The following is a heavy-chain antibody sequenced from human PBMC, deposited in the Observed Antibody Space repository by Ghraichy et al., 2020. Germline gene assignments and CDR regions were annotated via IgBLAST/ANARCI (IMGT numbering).Heavy chain of an antibody. CDR3: TRLPSGCPGDY. CDR2: IYYTGST. V-gene: IGHV4-39*01. D-gene: IGHD3-10*01. J-gene: IGHJ4*02. CDR1: SGSIRSSSYH. Sequence: SETLSLTCTVSSGSIRSSSYHWGWVRQPPGKGLEWIGSIYYTGSTYYNPSLKTRVTISVDTSESQFSLKLNSVTAADTAVYYCTRLPSGCPGDYWGQGALVTVSS.